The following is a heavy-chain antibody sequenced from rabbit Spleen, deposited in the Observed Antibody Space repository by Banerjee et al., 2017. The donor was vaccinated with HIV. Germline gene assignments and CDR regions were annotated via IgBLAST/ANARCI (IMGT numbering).Heavy chain of an antibody. CDR1: GFTISTSYY. CDR2: IHPDYDST. J-gene: IGHJ4*01. Sequence: QEQLVESGGGLVQPGASPTLTCTASGFTISTSYYMCWVRQAPGKGLEWIACIHPDYDSTDYASWAKGRFTISKTSSTTVTLQMTSLTAADTATYFCARSDYIAGYDDYAYSNFFTLWGPGTLVTVS. CDR3: ARSDYIAGYDDYAYSNFFTL. D-gene: IGHD6-1*01. V-gene: IGHV1S45*01.